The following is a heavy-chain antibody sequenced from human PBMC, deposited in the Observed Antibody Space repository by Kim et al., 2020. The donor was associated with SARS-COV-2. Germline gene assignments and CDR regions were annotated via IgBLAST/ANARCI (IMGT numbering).Heavy chain of an antibody. CDR3: ARQSAGAFDY. V-gene: IGHV3-74*01. Sequence: SATTHADSGKDRFTFSRDNAKNTVYVQMNSLRAEDTAVYYCARQSAGAFDYWGQGTLVTVSS. CDR2: SAT. D-gene: IGHD3-10*01. J-gene: IGHJ4*02.